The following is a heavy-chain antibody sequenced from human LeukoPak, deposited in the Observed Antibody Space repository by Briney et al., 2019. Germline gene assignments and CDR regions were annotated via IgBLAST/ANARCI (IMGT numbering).Heavy chain of an antibody. V-gene: IGHV3-48*01. CDR1: GFTVSSNY. D-gene: IGHD4-11*01. CDR3: ARGQHRVTYSDDAFDI. CDR2: IDSSSSTI. Sequence: GGSLRLSCAASGFTVSSNYMSWVRQAPGKGLEWVSYIDSSSSTIYYADSVKGRFTVSRDNAKNSLDLQMNSLRSEDTAVYYCARGQHRVTYSDDAFDIWGQGTMVTVSS. J-gene: IGHJ3*02.